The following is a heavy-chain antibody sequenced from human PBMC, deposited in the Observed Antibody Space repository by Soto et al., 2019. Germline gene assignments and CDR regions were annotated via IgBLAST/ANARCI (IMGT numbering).Heavy chain of an antibody. CDR3: ARWGTTGGLDV. D-gene: IGHD3-16*01. CDR2: TSYDGSNN. J-gene: IGHJ4*02. Sequence: QVQLVESGGGVVQPGTSLRLSWVGSGFTFRSYVIHWVRQAPGKGLEWVALTSYDGSNNFYGDTVKGRFTISRHNSRNTVELQMDSLKFEYTALYYCARWGTTGGLDVWGQGTLVSVSS. CDR1: GFTFRSYV. V-gene: IGHV3-33*05.